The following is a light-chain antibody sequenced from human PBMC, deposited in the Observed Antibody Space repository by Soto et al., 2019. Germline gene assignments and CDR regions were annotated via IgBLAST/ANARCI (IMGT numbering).Light chain of an antibody. V-gene: IGKV3-20*01. CDR1: QSVSSNY. CDR2: RAS. CDR3: RQYGSSPLT. J-gene: IGKJ4*01. Sequence: DIVLTQSPGTLSLSPGERATLSCRASQSVSSNYLAWYQQKPGQTPKVLIYRASTRATGIPDRFSGSGSGTDFTLTISRLEAEDFAVYYCRQYGSSPLTFGGGTKVEIK.